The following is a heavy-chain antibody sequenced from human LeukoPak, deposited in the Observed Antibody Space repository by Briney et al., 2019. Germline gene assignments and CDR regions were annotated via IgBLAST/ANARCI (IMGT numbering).Heavy chain of an antibody. V-gene: IGHV4-30-4*08. D-gene: IGHD6-13*01. CDR2: IYYSGST. CDR3: ARDSLLAAAGSSDY. J-gene: IGHJ4*02. Sequence: SSQTLSLXCTVSGGSISSGDYYWSWIRQPPGKGLEWIGYIYYSGSTYYNPSLKSRVTISVDTSKNQFSLKLSSVTAADTAVYYCARDSLLAAAGSSDYWGQGTLVTVSS. CDR1: GGSISSGDYY.